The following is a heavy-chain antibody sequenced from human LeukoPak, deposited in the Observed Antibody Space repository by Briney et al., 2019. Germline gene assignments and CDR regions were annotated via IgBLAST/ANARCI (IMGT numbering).Heavy chain of an antibody. CDR1: GFTVSSNY. CDR2: IYSGGST. V-gene: IGHV3-66*02. CDR3: ARDFDDFWSGYYDY. D-gene: IGHD3-3*01. J-gene: IGHJ4*02. Sequence: QPGGSLRLSCAASGFTVSSNYMSWVRQAPGKGLEWVSVIYSGGSTYYADSVKGRFTIFRDNSKNTLYLQMNSLRAEDTAVYYCARDFDDFWSGYYDYWGQGTLVTVSS.